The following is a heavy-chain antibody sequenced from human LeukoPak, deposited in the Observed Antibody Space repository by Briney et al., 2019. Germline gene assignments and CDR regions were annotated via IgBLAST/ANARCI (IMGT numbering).Heavy chain of an antibody. CDR2: IYSGGST. D-gene: IGHD3-22*01. Sequence: GGSLRLSCAASGFTVSSNYMSWVRQAPGKGLEWVSVIYSGGSTYYADSVKGRFTISRDNSKNTLYLQMHSLRAEDTAVYYCARVARDSSGYYFVDWGQGTLVTVSS. J-gene: IGHJ4*02. CDR3: ARVARDSSGYYFVD. CDR1: GFTVSSNY. V-gene: IGHV3-66*01.